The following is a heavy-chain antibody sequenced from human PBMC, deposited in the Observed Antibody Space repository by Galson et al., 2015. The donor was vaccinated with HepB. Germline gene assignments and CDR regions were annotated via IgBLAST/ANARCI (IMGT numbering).Heavy chain of an antibody. Sequence: SETLSLTCAVYGGSFSGYYWSWIRQPPGKGLEWIGEINHSGSTNYNPSLKGRVTISVDTSKNQFSLKLSSVTAADTAVYYCARDPPYSSSSHFDYWGQGTLVTVSS. CDR1: GGSFSGYY. CDR3: ARDPPYSSSSHFDY. J-gene: IGHJ4*02. CDR2: INHSGST. D-gene: IGHD6-6*01. V-gene: IGHV4-34*01.